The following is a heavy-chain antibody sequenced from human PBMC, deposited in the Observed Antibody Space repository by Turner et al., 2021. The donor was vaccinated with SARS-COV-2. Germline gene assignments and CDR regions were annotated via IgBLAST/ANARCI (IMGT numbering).Heavy chain of an antibody. J-gene: IGHJ4*02. CDR1: GFTVSSNY. CDR2: IYSGGST. V-gene: IGHV3-66*01. Sequence: EVEQAGSGGGLVQHGGYLRLPYAASGFTVSSNYTSWVRQCPGKGLGWVSVIYSGGSTNYADSVKGRFTISRDNSKNTLYLKMNSLRAEDTAVYFCARMGASRQQLVHGYFDYWGQGTLVTVSS. CDR3: ARMGASRQQLVHGYFDY. D-gene: IGHD6-13*01.